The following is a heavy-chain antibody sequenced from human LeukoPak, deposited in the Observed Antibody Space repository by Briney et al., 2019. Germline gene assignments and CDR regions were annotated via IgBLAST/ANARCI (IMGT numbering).Heavy chain of an antibody. CDR1: GYTFTSYY. V-gene: IGHV1-46*01. D-gene: IGHD3-10*01. CDR3: ARDQGVSSGGDNWFDP. CDR2: INPSGGST. Sequence: GASVKVSCKASGYTFTSYYMHWVRQAPGQGLEWMGIINPSGGSTNYAQKLQDGVTMTRDTSTSTVYMELSSLRSEDTAVYYCARDQGVSSGGDNWFDPWGQGTLVTVSS. J-gene: IGHJ5*02.